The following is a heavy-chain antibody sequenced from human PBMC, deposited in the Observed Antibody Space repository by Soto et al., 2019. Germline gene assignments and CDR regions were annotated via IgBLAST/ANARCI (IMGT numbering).Heavy chain of an antibody. D-gene: IGHD3-9*01. J-gene: IGHJ4*02. Sequence: SVGSLRLSCAASGFTFSSYGMHWVRQAPGKGLEWVAVISYDGSNKYYADSVKGRFTISRDNSKNTLYLQMNSLRAEDTAVYYCAKDGLRYFDGVGYFDYWGQGTLVTVSS. V-gene: IGHV3-30*18. CDR3: AKDGLRYFDGVGYFDY. CDR2: ISYDGSNK. CDR1: GFTFSSYG.